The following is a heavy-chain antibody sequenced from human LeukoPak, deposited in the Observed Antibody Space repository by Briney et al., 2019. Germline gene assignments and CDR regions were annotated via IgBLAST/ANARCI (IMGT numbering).Heavy chain of an antibody. Sequence: GGSLTLSCAASGFTVSSDSMNWVRQAPGKGLEWVSSISSSSSYIYYADSVKGRFTISRDNSKNTLYLQMNSLRAEDTAVYYCAKAENGLDYWGQGTLVTVSS. CDR1: GFTVSSDS. CDR3: AKAENGLDY. CDR2: ISSSSSYI. J-gene: IGHJ4*02. V-gene: IGHV3-21*04. D-gene: IGHD2-8*01.